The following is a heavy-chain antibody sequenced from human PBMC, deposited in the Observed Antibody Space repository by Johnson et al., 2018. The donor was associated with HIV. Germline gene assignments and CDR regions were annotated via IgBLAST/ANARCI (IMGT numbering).Heavy chain of an antibody. J-gene: IGHJ3*02. V-gene: IGHV3-30*18. CDR2: ITYDESNK. D-gene: IGHD1-26*01. Sequence: QVQLVESGGGVVQPGRSLRLSCAASGFTFSSYGMHWVRQAPGKGLEWVAVITYDESNKYYAESVKGRFTISRDNSKNTLYLQMNSLRAEDTAVYYCAKDGAADSGCYDAFDIWGQGTMVTVSS. CDR1: GFTFSSYG. CDR3: AKDGAADSGCYDAFDI.